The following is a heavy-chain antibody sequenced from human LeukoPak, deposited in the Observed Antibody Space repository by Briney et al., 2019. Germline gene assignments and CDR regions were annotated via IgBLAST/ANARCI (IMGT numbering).Heavy chain of an antibody. V-gene: IGHV3-48*03. Sequence: GGSLRLSCAASGFTFSSYEMNWVRQAPGKGLEWVSYISSSGSTIYYADSVKGRFTISRDNAQNSLYLQMNSLRVEDTAVYYCVRELSGSGNVYYFDHWGQGTLVTVSS. J-gene: IGHJ4*02. D-gene: IGHD6-19*01. CDR1: GFTFSSYE. CDR2: ISSSGSTI. CDR3: VRELSGSGNVYYFDH.